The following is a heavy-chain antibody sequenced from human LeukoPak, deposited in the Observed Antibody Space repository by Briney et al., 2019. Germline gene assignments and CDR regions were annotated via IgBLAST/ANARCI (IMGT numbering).Heavy chain of an antibody. CDR3: ACDYGGNSGVDY. V-gene: IGHV3-21*01. CDR2: ITSGGHI. Sequence: GGSLRLSCAASGFTFSSYSMNWVRQAPGKELEWVSSITSGGHIYYADSVKGRFTISRDNSKNTLYLQMNSLRAEDTAVYYCACDYGGNSGVDYWGQGTLVTVSS. CDR1: GFTFSSYS. J-gene: IGHJ4*02. D-gene: IGHD4-23*01.